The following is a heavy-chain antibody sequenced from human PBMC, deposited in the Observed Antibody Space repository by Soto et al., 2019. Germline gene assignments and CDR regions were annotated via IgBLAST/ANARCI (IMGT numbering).Heavy chain of an antibody. D-gene: IGHD6-13*01. CDR1: TLTFSSYS. V-gene: IGHV3-21*01. Sequence: PGGSLRLSCAASTLTFSSYSMNWVRQAPGKGLEWVSTITGSGASSYIIYADSVKGRFTISRDNAKNSLYLQMNSLRAEDSAVYYCAKGYTSSHDAFDIWGQGTMVTVSS. CDR2: ITGSGASSYI. CDR3: AKGYTSSHDAFDI. J-gene: IGHJ3*02.